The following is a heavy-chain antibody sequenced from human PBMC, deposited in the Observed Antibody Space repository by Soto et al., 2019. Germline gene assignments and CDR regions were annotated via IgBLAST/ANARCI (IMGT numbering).Heavy chain of an antibody. Sequence: EVQLVESGGGLVQPGGSLKLSCAASGFTFSGSALHWVRQASGKGLEWVGRIRSKAYSYATAYAASMKGRFTISRDDSKXXAYLQMNGLKAEDTAIYYCTSAYKRASVTTGDLDYWGQGTLVTVSS. CDR2: IRSKAYSYAT. CDR3: TSAYKRASVTTGDLDY. CDR1: GFTFSGSA. J-gene: IGHJ4*02. V-gene: IGHV3-73*01. D-gene: IGHD4-17*01.